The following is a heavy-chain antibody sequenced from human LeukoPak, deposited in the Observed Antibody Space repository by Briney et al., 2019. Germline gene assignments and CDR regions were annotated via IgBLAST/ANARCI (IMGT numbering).Heavy chain of an antibody. CDR1: GFTFSGYY. CDR2: ISPNTGDT. J-gene: IGHJ4*02. Sequence: ASVKDYCKASGFTFSGYYRHWERQAHGPGLEWMGWISPNTGDTNYAQKFQGRVPMTGDTSISTAYMELSKLRSDDTALYYCSRALDSGSYDYFDSWGQGTLVTVSS. CDR3: SRALDSGSYDYFDS. D-gene: IGHD1-26*01. V-gene: IGHV1-2*02.